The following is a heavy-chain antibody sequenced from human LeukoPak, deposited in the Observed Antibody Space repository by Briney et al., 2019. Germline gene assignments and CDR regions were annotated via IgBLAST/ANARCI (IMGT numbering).Heavy chain of an antibody. CDR3: ARDAFDI. Sequence: GGSLRLSCAASGFTFSSYSMNWVRQAPGKGLEWVSFISSSRSYIYYADSVKGRFTLSRANAKNSLYLQMNSLRAEDTAVYYCARDAFDIWGQGTMVTVSS. J-gene: IGHJ3*02. CDR1: GFTFSSYS. CDR2: ISSSRSYI. V-gene: IGHV3-21*01.